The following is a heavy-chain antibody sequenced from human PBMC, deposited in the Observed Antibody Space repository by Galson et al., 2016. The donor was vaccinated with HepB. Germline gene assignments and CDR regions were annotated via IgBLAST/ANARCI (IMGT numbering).Heavy chain of an antibody. CDR1: GFTFGRYA. Sequence: SLRLSCAASGFTFGRYAMSWVRQAPGKGLEWVSAISGDGGSTYYAESVQGRFTSSRDRSTNTMYLQMNSLGTDDTAVYYCARFTQEWLDRVYYFDYWGQGTLVTVSS. CDR3: ARFTQEWLDRVYYFDY. V-gene: IGHV3-23*01. D-gene: IGHD6-19*01. J-gene: IGHJ4*02. CDR2: ISGDGGST.